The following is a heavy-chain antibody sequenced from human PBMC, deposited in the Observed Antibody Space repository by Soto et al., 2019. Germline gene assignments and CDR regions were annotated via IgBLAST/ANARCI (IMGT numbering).Heavy chain of an antibody. CDR2: IYSSGST. CDR1: GGSISSYY. Sequence: SETLSLTCTVSGGSISSYYWSWIRQPPGKGLEWIGYIYSSGSTKYNPSLKSRVTISVDTSKNQFSLKLSSVTAADTDVYYCARGKDMVRGVISWFDPWGQGTLVTVSS. J-gene: IGHJ5*02. D-gene: IGHD3-10*01. V-gene: IGHV4-59*08. CDR3: ARGKDMVRGVISWFDP.